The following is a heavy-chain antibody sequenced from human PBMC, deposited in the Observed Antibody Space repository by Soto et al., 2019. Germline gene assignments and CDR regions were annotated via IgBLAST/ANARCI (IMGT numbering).Heavy chain of an antibody. V-gene: IGHV4-4*01. CDR3: AREIVTAGGNNYFDP. D-gene: IGHD2-21*02. Sequence: PAETLSLTCGVSGGTVSSSHWLSLVRDSPGRGLEWIGNVYHTGDTNFNPSLQSRVTFSVDKSNNQFSLRLTSVTAADTAVYFCAREIVTAGGNNYFDPWGPGTLVTVSS. CDR1: GGTVSSSHW. J-gene: IGHJ5*02. CDR2: VYHTGDT.